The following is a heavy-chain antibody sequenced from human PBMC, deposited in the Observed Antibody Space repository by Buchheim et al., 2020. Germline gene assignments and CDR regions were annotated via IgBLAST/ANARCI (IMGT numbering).Heavy chain of an antibody. CDR2: ISGSGGST. V-gene: IGHV3-23*01. J-gene: IGHJ5*02. CDR3: AKCPYSSGWTGPGCNWFDP. D-gene: IGHD6-19*01. CDR1: GFTFSSYA. Sequence: EVQLLESGGGLVQPGGSLRLSCAASGFTFSSYAMSWVRQAPGKGLEWVSAISGSGGSTYYADSVKGRFTISRDNSKNTLYLQMNSLRAEDTAVYYCAKCPYSSGWTGPGCNWFDPWGQGTL.